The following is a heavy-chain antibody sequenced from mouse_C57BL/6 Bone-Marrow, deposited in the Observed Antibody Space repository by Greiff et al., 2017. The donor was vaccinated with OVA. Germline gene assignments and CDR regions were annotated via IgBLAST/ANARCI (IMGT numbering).Heavy chain of an antibody. CDR3: ARAIVIITTVVATPFDY. D-gene: IGHD1-1*01. CDR2: IYPGDGDT. Sequence: QVQLKESGPELVKPGASVKISCKASGYAFSSSWMNWVKQRPGKGLEWIGRIYPGDGDTNYNGKFKGKATLTADKSSSTAYMQLSSLTSEDSAVYFCARAIVIITTVVATPFDYWGQGTTLTVSS. V-gene: IGHV1-82*01. J-gene: IGHJ2*01. CDR1: GYAFSSSW.